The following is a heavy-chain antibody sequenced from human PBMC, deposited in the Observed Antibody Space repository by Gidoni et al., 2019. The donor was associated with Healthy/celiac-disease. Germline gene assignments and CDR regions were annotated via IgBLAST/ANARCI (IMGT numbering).Heavy chain of an antibody. Sequence: QLQLQESGPGLVKPSGTLSLTCAVSGGSISSRNWWSWVRQPPGKGLEWIGEIYHSGSTNYNPSLKSRVTISVDKAKNQFSLKLSSVTAADTAVYYCARVLWFGELRTRGMDVWGQGTTVTVSS. D-gene: IGHD3-10*01. CDR1: GGSISSRNW. CDR3: ARVLWFGELRTRGMDV. J-gene: IGHJ6*02. V-gene: IGHV4-4*02. CDR2: IYHSGST.